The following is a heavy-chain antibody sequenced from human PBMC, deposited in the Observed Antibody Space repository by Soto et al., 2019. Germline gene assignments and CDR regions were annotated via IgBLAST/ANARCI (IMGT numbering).Heavy chain of an antibody. Sequence: SETLSLTCTVSGGCVSSYSWTWVRQPPGKGLEWIGYVYYSGSTHYNPSLKSRVTISLDTSKNQFSLKLTSVTAADTAMYFCASSPPAMVAPNIWGQGTLVTVSS. CDR2: VYYSGST. CDR3: ASSPPAMVAPNI. J-gene: IGHJ4*02. CDR1: GGCVSSYS. D-gene: IGHD5-18*01. V-gene: IGHV4-59*02.